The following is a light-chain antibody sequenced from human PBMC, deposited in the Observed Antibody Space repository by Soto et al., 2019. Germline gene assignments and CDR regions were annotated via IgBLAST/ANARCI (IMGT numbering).Light chain of an antibody. Sequence: EIVLTQSPGTLSLSPGERATLSCRASQSVSSSFLAWYQQKPGQAPRLLISGASSRATGIPDRFSGRGSGTDFPLTISRLEPQDDAVYYCKQYGSSPPTFGGGPKVEIK. V-gene: IGKV3-20*01. J-gene: IGKJ4*01. CDR3: KQYGSSPPT. CDR2: GAS. CDR1: QSVSSSF.